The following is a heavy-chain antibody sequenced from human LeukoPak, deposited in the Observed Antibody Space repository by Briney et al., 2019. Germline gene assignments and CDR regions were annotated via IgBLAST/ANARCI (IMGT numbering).Heavy chain of an antibody. CDR2: ISGSGGST. V-gene: IGHV3-23*01. J-gene: IGHJ6*02. CDR1: GFTFSTYG. CDR3: AKDSPIKGYSMDF. Sequence: GGSLRLSCAASGFTFSTYGMSWVRQAPGKGLEWVSAISGSGGSTYYADSVKGRFTISRDNSKNTLYLQMNSLRAEHPAVYYCAKDSPIKGYSMDFWGQGTTVTVSS.